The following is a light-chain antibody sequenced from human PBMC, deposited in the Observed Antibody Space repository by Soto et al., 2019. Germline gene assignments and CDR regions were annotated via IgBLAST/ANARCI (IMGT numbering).Light chain of an antibody. J-gene: IGKJ1*01. CDR1: QSVGSK. CDR2: DAS. CDR3: QHYSNWFWT. Sequence: EIVMTQSPATLSVSPGEGATLSCRASQSVGSKLAWYQQRPGQAPRVLIYDASNRASGIPARFSGSGSGTEFTLTISSLQSEDFAVYYCQHYSNWFWTFGQGNKVEI. V-gene: IGKV3-15*01.